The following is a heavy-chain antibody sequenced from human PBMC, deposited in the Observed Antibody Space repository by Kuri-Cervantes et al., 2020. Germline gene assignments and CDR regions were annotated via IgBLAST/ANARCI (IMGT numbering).Heavy chain of an antibody. D-gene: IGHD3-10*01. V-gene: IGHV1-8*01. CDR3: ARGRSITMVQGVIRGGDY. CDR2: MNPNSGNT. J-gene: IGHJ4*02. Sequence: GESLKISCKASGYTFTSYDINWVRQATGQGLEWMGWMNPNSGNTGYAQKFQGRVTMTRNTSISTAYMGLSSLRSEDTAVYYCARGRSITMVQGVIRGGDYWGQGTLVTVSS. CDR1: GYTFTSYD.